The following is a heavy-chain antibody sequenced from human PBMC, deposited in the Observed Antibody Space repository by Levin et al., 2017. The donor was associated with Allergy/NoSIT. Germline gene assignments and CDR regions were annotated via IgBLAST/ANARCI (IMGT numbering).Heavy chain of an antibody. Sequence: GGSLRLSCAASGFTFRSYNMHWVRQAPGKGLEWVAVISYDGSNAYYVDSVEGRFTISRDNSKNTLDLLMNGLRPEDTALYYCAKEGVAGDFDSWGQGTLVAVSS. CDR3: AKEGVAGDFDS. CDR2: ISYDGSNA. V-gene: IGHV3-30*18. D-gene: IGHD6-13*01. CDR1: GFTFRSYN. J-gene: IGHJ4*02.